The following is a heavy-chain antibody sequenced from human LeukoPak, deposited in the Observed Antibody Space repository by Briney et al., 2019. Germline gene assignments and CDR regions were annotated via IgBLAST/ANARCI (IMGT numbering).Heavy chain of an antibody. CDR3: ARRADSGSDDGEDYFDY. V-gene: IGHV4-39*01. CDR2: IYYDGST. Sequence: SETLSLTCTVSGGSINSSTFYWGWIRQPPGKGLEWIASIYYDGSTYYNPSLKSRVTISVDTSKNHFSLKLTSVTAADTAVYFCARRADSGSDDGEDYFDYWGQGTLVTVSS. CDR1: GGSINSSTFY. D-gene: IGHD1-26*01. J-gene: IGHJ4*02.